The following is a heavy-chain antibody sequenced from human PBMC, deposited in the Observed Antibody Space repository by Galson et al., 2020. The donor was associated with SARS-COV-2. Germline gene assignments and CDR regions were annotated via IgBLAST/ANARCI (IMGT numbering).Heavy chain of an antibody. CDR1: GFTFSSYA. CDR3: ARAESGSYFGAFDI. CDR2: ISYDGSNK. D-gene: IGHD1-26*01. Sequence: GESLKISCAASGFTFSSYAMHWVRQAPGKGLEWVAVISYDGSNKYYADSVKGRFTISRDNSKNMLYLQMNSLRAEDTAVYYCARAESGSYFGAFDIWGQGTMVTVSS. J-gene: IGHJ3*02. V-gene: IGHV3-30*01.